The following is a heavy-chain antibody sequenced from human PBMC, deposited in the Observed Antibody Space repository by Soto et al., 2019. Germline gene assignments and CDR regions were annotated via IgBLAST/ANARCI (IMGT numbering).Heavy chain of an antibody. J-gene: IGHJ3*02. CDR3: ARDFGQYCSSTSCYAVPVYAFDI. CDR1: GYTFTSYG. CDR2: ISAYNGNT. Sequence: GASVKVSCKASGYTFTSYGISWVRQAPGQGLEWMGWISAYNGNTNYAQKLQGRVTMTTDTSTSTAYMELRSLRSDDTAVYYCARDFGQYCSSTSCYAVPVYAFDIWGQGTMVTV. D-gene: IGHD2-2*01. V-gene: IGHV1-18*01.